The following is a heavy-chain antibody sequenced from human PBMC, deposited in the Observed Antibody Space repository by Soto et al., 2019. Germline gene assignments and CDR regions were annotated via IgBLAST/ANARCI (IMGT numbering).Heavy chain of an antibody. Sequence: QVQLVQSVAEVKKPGSSVKVSCKASGGTFSSYTISWVRQAPGQGLEWMGRIIPILGIANYAQKFQGRVTITADKSTSTAYMELSSLRSEDTAVYYCARGYGDYVRYYFDYWGKGKLVTVSS. V-gene: IGHV1-69*02. J-gene: IGHJ4*02. CDR3: ARGYGDYVRYYFDY. D-gene: IGHD4-17*01. CDR1: GGTFSSYT. CDR2: IIPILGIA.